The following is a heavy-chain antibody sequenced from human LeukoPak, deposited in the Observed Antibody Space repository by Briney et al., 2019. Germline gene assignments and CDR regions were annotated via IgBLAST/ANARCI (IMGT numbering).Heavy chain of an antibody. CDR1: GFTFDDYA. D-gene: IGHD1-26*01. CDR3: AKSLGATKPGPFDY. J-gene: IGHJ4*02. CDR2: ISWNSGSI. V-gene: IGHV3-9*03. Sequence: GGSLRLSCAASGFTFDDYAMHWVRQAPGKGLEWVSGISWNSGSIGYADSVKGRFTISRDNAKNSLYLQMNSLRAEDMALYYCAKSLGATKPGPFDYWGQGTLVTVSS.